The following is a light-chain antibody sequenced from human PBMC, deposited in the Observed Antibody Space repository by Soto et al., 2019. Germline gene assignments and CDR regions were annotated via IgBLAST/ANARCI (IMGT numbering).Light chain of an antibody. CDR2: GTS. V-gene: IGKV3-20*01. J-gene: IGKJ1*01. Sequence: EIVLSQSPGTLSLSPGERATLSCRASQSVNNIYLGWYQQKLGQAPRLLIYGTSSRATGTPDRFSGSGSGTDFTLTISRLEPEDFEVYYCQQYCNSWTFGPGTKVEIK. CDR3: QQYCNSWT. CDR1: QSVNNIY.